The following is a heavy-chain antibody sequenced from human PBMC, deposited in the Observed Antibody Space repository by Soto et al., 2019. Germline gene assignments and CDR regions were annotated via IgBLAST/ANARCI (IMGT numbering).Heavy chain of an antibody. J-gene: IGHJ6*03. CDR1: GFTFTRHG. CDR3: ADDSGVVSCSSAALMNIYYYMDV. CDR2: ISYDGSNK. V-gene: IGHV3-30*03. Sequence: QVQLVESGGGVVQPGKSLRLSCAASGFTFTRHGMHWVRQAPGKGLEWVAFISYDGSNKYYVDSVKGRFTISRDNSRNMMYLPMNSARAEDTAVYYCADDSGVVSCSSAALMNIYYYMDVWGEGTRVTVSS. D-gene: IGHD6-6*01.